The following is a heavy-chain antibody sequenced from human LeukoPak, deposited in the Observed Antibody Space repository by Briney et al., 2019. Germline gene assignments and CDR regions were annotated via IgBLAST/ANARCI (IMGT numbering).Heavy chain of an antibody. CDR1: GYIFSSND. CDR2: MNPNSGDT. CDR3: ARGPFGSGSFLDY. D-gene: IGHD3-10*01. J-gene: IGHJ4*02. Sequence: ASVKVSCKASGYIFSSNDINWVRQAAGHGLEWMGWMNPNSGDTGYTQKFQGRVAMTRSTSITTAYMGLSSLRSEDTAVYYCARGPFGSGSFLDYWGQGTLVTVSS. V-gene: IGHV1-8*01.